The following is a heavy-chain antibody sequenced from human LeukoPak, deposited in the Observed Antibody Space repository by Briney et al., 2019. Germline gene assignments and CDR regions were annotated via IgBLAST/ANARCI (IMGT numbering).Heavy chain of an antibody. CDR3: ARDSGKKSAVTSRLAPYYYGMDV. CDR1: GGSISSGGYY. V-gene: IGHV4-31*03. J-gene: IGHJ6*02. CDR2: IYYSGGT. D-gene: IGHD3-10*01. Sequence: SQTLSLTCTVSGGSISSGGYYCSWIRQHPGKGLEWIGYIYYSGGTYYNPSLKSRVTISVDTSKNQFSLKLSSVTAADTAVYYCARDSGKKSAVTSRLAPYYYGMDVWGQGTTVTVSS.